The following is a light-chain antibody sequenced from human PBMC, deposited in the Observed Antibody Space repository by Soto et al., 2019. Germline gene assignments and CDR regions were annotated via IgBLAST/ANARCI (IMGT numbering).Light chain of an antibody. CDR1: QSVGRN. J-gene: IGKJ2*01. V-gene: IGKV3-15*01. CDR2: GTS. Sequence: EIVMTQSPVALSVSPGERAALSCRASQSVGRNFAWYQQRPGQAPRVLIYGTSTRATGVPARFSGSGWSGTAFTLTISSLQSEDFAVYYGQQYNNWPYTFGQGTRLEIK. CDR3: QQYNNWPYT.